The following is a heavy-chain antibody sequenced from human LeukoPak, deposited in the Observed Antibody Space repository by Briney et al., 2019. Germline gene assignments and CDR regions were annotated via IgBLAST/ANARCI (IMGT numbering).Heavy chain of an antibody. V-gene: IGHV7-4-1*02. CDR3: ARDSTYYYDSSAGY. Sequence: WASVKVSCKASGYTFTSYAMNWVRQAPGQGLEWMGWINTNTGNPTYAQGFTGRFVFSLDTSVCTAYLQISSLKAEDTAVYYCARDSTYYYDSSAGYWGQGTLVTVSS. J-gene: IGHJ4*02. CDR2: INTNTGNP. CDR1: GYTFTSYA. D-gene: IGHD3-22*01.